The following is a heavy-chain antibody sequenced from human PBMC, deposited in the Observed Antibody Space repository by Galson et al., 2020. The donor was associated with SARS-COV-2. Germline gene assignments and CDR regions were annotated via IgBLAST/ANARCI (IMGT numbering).Heavy chain of an antibody. J-gene: IGHJ4*02. CDR3: ARVRGRFLLLHYFDY. CDR2: INHSGST. D-gene: IGHD1-26*01. V-gene: IGHV4-34*01. CDR1: GGSFSGYY. Sequence: SETLSLTCAVYGGSFSGYYWSWIRQPPGKGLEWIGEINHSGSTNYNPSLKSRVTISVDTSKNQFSLKLSSVTAADTAVYYCARVRGRFLLLHYFDYWGQGTLVTVSS.